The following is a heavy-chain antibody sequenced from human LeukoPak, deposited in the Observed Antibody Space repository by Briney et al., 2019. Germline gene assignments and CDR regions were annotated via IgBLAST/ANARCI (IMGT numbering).Heavy chain of an antibody. CDR1: GGSISSYY. D-gene: IGHD3-10*01. CDR2: IYTSGST. CDR3: ARAIASSGSRLFDY. J-gene: IGHJ4*02. V-gene: IGHV4-4*07. Sequence: PSETLSLTCTVSGGSISSYYWSWIRQPAGKGLEWIGRIYTSGSTYYTPSLKSRVTISLDTSKNQFSLRLSSVTAADTAVYYCARAIASSGSRLFDYWGQGTLVTVSS.